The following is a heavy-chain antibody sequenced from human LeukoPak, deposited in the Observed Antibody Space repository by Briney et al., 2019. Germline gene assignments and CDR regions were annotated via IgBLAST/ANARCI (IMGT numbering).Heavy chain of an antibody. J-gene: IGHJ4*02. D-gene: IGHD5-12*01. CDR2: TSGSGVNS. Sequence: GGSLRLSCATSGFTFVDYGLSWVRQAPGKGLEWVAATSGSGVNSYYADSVRGRFTISRDNSQNTLYLQMDSLRAEDTALYYCAKEYSGYDFDYWGQGTLVTVSS. CDR1: GFTFVDYG. CDR3: AKEYSGYDFDY. V-gene: IGHV3-23*01.